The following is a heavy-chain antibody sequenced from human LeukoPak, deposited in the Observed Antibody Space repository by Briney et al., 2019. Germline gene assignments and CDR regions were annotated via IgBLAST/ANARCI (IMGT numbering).Heavy chain of an antibody. CDR2: ISFDGSNK. CDR1: GFIFSSYA. J-gene: IGHJ4*02. CDR3: ARQVAGLDY. V-gene: IGHV3-30-3*01. Sequence: GRSLRLSCAASGFIFSSYAVHWVRRAPGKGLEWVAFISFDGSNKYYADSVKGRFTISRDNSKNTLYLQMNSLRAEDTAVYYCARQVAGLDYWGQGTLVTVSS. D-gene: IGHD6-19*01.